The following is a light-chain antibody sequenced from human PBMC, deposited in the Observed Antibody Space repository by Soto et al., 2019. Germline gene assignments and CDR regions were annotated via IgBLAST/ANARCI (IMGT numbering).Light chain of an antibody. J-gene: IGKJ3*01. CDR3: VQSLALPLA. V-gene: IGKV2-28*01. CDR1: QSLLWSNGYNY. CDR2: FAS. Sequence: DIVMTQSPLSLAVTPGEPASISCRSSQSLLWSNGYNYMDWYVQKPGQSPQLLLYFASYRASGVPDRFSRGGFATDFTLTTSSVEPEEVGVYYCVQSLALPLAFSPRTKVDIK.